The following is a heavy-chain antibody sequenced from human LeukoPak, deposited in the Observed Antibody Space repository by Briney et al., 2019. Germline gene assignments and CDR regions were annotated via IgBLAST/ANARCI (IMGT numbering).Heavy chain of an antibody. CDR3: ATPSNYRSGYFDY. Sequence: NSSETLSLTCTVSGGSISSSSYYWGWIRQPPGKGLEWIGSIYYSGSTYYNPSLKSRVTISVDTSKNQFSLKLSSVTAADTAVYYCATPSNYRSGYFDYWGQGILVTVSS. CDR1: GGSISSSSYY. CDR2: IYYSGST. V-gene: IGHV4-39*01. D-gene: IGHD6-25*01. J-gene: IGHJ4*02.